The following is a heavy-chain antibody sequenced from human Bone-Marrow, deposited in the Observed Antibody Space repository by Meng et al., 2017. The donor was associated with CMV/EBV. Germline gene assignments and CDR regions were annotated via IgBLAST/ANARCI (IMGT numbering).Heavy chain of an antibody. J-gene: IGHJ4*02. CDR3: ARDIKQFLDY. D-gene: IGHD6-19*01. CDR1: GFTFTSYT. V-gene: IGHV3-7*01. Sequence: GESLKISCAASGFTFTSYTIHWVRQAPGKGLEWVANIKQDGSEKYYVDSVKGRFTISRDNAKKSLYLQMNSLRAEDTAVYYCARDIKQFLDYWGQGTLVPVSS. CDR2: IKQDGSEK.